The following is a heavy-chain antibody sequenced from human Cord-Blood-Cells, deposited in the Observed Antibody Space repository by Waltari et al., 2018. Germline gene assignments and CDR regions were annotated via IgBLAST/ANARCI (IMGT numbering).Heavy chain of an antibody. Sequence: EVQLVESGGGLVQPGGCLRLSCAASGFTFSSYWMSWFRQAPGKGLEWVANIKKEGSEKNYVNSGKGRFTISRDNAKNALYLQMNSLRAEDTAVYYCASSAPYYDFWSGQSAFDIWGQGTMVTVSS. CDR1: GFTFSSYW. D-gene: IGHD3-3*01. CDR2: IKKEGSEK. V-gene: IGHV3-7*01. CDR3: ASSAPYYDFWSGQSAFDI. J-gene: IGHJ3*02.